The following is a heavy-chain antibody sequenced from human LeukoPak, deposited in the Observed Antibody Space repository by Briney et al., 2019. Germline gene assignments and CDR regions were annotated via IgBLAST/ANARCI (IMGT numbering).Heavy chain of an antibody. J-gene: IGHJ4*02. CDR2: IKQDGSEK. D-gene: IGHD5-18*01. V-gene: IGHV3-7*04. Sequence: GGSLRLSCAASGFTFSSYWMSWVRQAPGKGLEWVANIKQDGSEKYYMDSVEGRFTISRDNAKNSLYLQMNSLRAEDTAVYYCARGYSYGYYFDYWGQGTLVTVSS. CDR3: ARGYSYGYYFDY. CDR1: GFTFSSYW.